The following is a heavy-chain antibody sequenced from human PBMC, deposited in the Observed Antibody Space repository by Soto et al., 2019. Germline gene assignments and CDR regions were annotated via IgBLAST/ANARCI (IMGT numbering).Heavy chain of an antibody. CDR3: AREAFGVQASWFDP. Sequence: QIQLVQSGSEVRMPGASVKVSCKASGYIFTTYSITWVRQAPGQGLEWMGWVSASNGKTNYAQKFEDRVTMTTDTSTTTAYMELTSLRSDDTAVYYCAREAFGVQASWFDPWGQGTLVTFAS. D-gene: IGHD3-10*01. CDR1: GYIFTTYS. CDR2: VSASNGKT. J-gene: IGHJ5*02. V-gene: IGHV1-18*01.